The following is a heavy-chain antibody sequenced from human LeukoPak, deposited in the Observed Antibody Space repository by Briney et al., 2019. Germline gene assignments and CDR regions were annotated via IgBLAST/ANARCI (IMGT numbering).Heavy chain of an antibody. V-gene: IGHV1-2*02. CDR2: ISPNSGGT. CDR3: ARQAVRGPPHFDY. Sequence: ASVKVSCKASGYTFTGYYMHWVRQAPGQGLEWMGWISPNSGGTNYAQKFQGRVTMTRDTSISTAYMELSRLRSDDTAVYYCARQAVRGPPHFDYWGQGTLVTVSS. CDR1: GYTFTGYY. J-gene: IGHJ4*02. D-gene: IGHD3-10*01.